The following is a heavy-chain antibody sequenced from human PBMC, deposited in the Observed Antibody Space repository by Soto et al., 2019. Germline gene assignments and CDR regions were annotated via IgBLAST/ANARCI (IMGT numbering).Heavy chain of an antibody. CDR1: GYSFSSHW. V-gene: IGHV5-51*01. CDR3: ARQGAVRSPDY. CDR2: IYPGDSET. Sequence: PGESLKISCRTSGYSFSSHWVGWVRQLPGEGLEWMGVIYPGDSETKYSPSFQGQVTISADKSISTAYLQWSSLKASDTAMYYCARQGAVRSPDYWGQGTLVTVSS. D-gene: IGHD3-10*01. J-gene: IGHJ4*01.